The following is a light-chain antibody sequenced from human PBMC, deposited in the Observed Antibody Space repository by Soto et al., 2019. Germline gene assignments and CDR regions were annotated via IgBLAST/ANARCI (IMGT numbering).Light chain of an antibody. J-gene: IGLJ1*01. V-gene: IGLV2-14*03. CDR1: SSDVGGYNY. CDR2: DVT. CDR3: SSFRSSSTPSYV. Sequence: QSVLTQPASVSGSPGQSITISCTGTSSDVGGYNYVSWYQQHPGRAPKLMIYDVTNRPSGVSNRFSGSKSANTASLTIAGLQAEDEADYYGSSFRSSSTPSYVFGNGTKLTVL.